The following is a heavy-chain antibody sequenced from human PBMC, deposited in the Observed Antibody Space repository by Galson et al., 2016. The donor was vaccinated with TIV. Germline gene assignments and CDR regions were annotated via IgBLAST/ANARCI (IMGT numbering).Heavy chain of an antibody. CDR3: AKVGKSGDYSWDAFDV. Sequence: LRLSCAASGFSFRNYVMSWVRLAPGKGLEWVLSLSLSGAYTYYADSVKGRFTISRDNSKYTLFLQLNSLRAEDTAIYFCAKVGKSGDYSWDAFDVWGQGTVVTVSS. V-gene: IGHV3-23*01. J-gene: IGHJ3*01. CDR1: GFSFRNYV. D-gene: IGHD1-26*01. CDR2: LSLSGAYT.